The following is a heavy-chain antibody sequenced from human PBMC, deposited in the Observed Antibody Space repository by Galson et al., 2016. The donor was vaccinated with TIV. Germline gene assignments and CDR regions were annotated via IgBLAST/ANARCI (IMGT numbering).Heavy chain of an antibody. CDR2: ISAGGGST. D-gene: IGHD3-22*01. V-gene: IGHV3-23*01. J-gene: IGHJ6*02. CDR3: TKVPSSGFSYYYGLDV. Sequence: SLRLSCAASGFTFSTYAMSWVRQAPGKGLEWVSGISAGGGSTHYADSVKGRFIISRDNSKNTLFLQMNSLRAEDTAVYYCTKVPSSGFSYYYGLDVWGQGTTVTVSS. CDR1: GFTFSTYA.